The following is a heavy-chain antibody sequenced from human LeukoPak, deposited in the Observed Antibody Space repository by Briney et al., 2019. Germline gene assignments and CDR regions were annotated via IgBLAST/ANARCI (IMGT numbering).Heavy chain of an antibody. J-gene: IGHJ6*02. V-gene: IGHV1-69*04. Sequence: SVKVSCKASGGTFSSYAISWVRQAPGQGLEWMGRIIPILGIANYAQKFQGRVTITADKSTSTAYMELSSLRSEDTAVYYCARDKYYYDSSPYYYGMDVWGQGTTVTVSS. CDR3: ARDKYYYDSSPYYYGMDV. D-gene: IGHD3-22*01. CDR2: IIPILGIA. CDR1: GGTFSSYA.